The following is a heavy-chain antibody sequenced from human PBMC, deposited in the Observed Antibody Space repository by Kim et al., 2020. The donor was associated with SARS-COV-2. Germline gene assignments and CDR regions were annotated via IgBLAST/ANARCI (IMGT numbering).Heavy chain of an antibody. CDR2: INHSGST. V-gene: IGHV4-34*01. D-gene: IGHD6-13*01. Sequence: SETLSLTCAVYGGSFSGYYWSWIRQPPGKGLEWIGEINHSGSTNYNPSLKSRVTISVDTSKNQFSLKLSSVTAADTAVYYCARAGYTSSWYSGHTAFDY. CDR3: ARAGYTSSWYSGHTAFDY. CDR1: GGSFSGYY. J-gene: IGHJ4*01.